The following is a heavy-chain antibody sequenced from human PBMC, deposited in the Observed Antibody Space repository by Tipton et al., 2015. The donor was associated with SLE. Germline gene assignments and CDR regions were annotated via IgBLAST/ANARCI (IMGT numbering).Heavy chain of an antibody. CDR1: GGSISSSSYY. D-gene: IGHD4-23*01. CDR3: ARHGGYYFDY. CDR2: IYYSGST. J-gene: IGHJ4*02. V-gene: IGHV4-39*07. Sequence: TLSLTCTVSGGSISSSSYYWGWIRQPPGKGLEWIGSIYYSGSTYYNPSLESRVTISVDTSKNQFSLKLSSVNAADTAVYYCARHGGYYFDYWGQGTLVTVSS.